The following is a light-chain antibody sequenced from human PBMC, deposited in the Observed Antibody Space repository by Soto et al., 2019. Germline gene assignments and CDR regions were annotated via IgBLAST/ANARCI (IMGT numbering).Light chain of an antibody. CDR2: DAS. Sequence: EIVLTQSPATLSLSPGERATLSCRASQSVSSYLAWYQQKPGQAPRLLIYDASSSATGIPARFSGSGSGTYFTLTISSLEHEDSADYYCQQRSNWFTFGPGTKVDIK. CDR1: QSVSSY. J-gene: IGKJ3*01. CDR3: QQRSNWFT. V-gene: IGKV3-11*01.